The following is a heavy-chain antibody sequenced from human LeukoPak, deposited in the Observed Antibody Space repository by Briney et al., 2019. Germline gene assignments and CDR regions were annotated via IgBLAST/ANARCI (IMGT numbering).Heavy chain of an antibody. CDR2: IKQDGSEK. D-gene: IGHD6-19*01. V-gene: IGHV3-7*03. CDR1: GFTFSSYW. J-gene: IGHJ6*04. CDR3: ARDGVLSVAGYYYYYGMDV. Sequence: GGSLRLSCAASGFTFSSYWMSWVRQAPGKRLEWVANIKQDGSEKYYVDSVKGRFTISRDNAKNSLYLQMNSLRAEDTAVYYCARDGVLSVAGYYYYYGMDVWGKGTTVTVSS.